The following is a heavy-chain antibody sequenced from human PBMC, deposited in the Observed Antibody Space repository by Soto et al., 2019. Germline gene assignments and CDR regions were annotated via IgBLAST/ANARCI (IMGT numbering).Heavy chain of an antibody. CDR3: LVSFRRFAYCYDMDV. D-gene: IGHD3-9*01. J-gene: IGHJ6*02. Sequence: PETLSLTCAVYAGSFSGYYWSWIRQPRGKGLEWIGEINHSGSTNYNPSLKSRVTISVDTSKNQFSLKLSSVTAADTAVYYCLVSFRRFAYCYDMDVWVLGTTVAVSS. CDR2: INHSGST. V-gene: IGHV4-34*01. CDR1: AGSFSGYY.